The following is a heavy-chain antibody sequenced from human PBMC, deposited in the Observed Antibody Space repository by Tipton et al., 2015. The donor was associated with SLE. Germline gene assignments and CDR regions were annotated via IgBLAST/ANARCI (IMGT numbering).Heavy chain of an antibody. CDR1: GFTFSDYA. CDR2: ILSDGSNT. J-gene: IGHJ5*02. CDR3: ARAGPYYDSSRNNWFDP. V-gene: IGHV3-30*04. D-gene: IGHD3-22*01. Sequence: QLVQSGGVLVQPGRSLRLSCAASGFTFSDYAMHWVRQAPGKGLEWVALILSDGSNTYYADSVKGRFTISRDNSKNTLYLQMSSLRADDTAIYYCARAGPYYDSSRNNWFDPWGQGTLVTVSS.